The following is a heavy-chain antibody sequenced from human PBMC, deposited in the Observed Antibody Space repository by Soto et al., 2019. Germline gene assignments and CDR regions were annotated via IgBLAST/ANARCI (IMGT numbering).Heavy chain of an antibody. CDR1: GFTFGNAW. CDR2: IKSKTDGGTT. D-gene: IGHD4-17*01. V-gene: IGHV3-15*07. Sequence: PGGSLRLSCAASGFTFGNAWMNWVRQAPGKGLEWVGRIKSKTDGGTTDYAAPVKGRFTISRDDSKNTLYLQMNSLKTEDTAVYYCTTDVYGDDTTGYYYGMDVWGQGTTVTVSS. CDR3: TTDVYGDDTTGYYYGMDV. J-gene: IGHJ6*02.